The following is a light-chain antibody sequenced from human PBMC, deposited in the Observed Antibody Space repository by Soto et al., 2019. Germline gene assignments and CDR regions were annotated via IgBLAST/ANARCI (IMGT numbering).Light chain of an antibody. CDR1: KNIGVY. Sequence: EIQMTQSPSSLSAYVGDRVTITCRESKNIGVYLNWYPTTXGKAPKXXIHAASRLQSGVLSPFSCSGAGTDCARTISCLQSEDVPTYYCQQYYSSPGTFGQGTKVDIK. CDR2: AAS. CDR3: QQYYSSPGT. J-gene: IGKJ1*01. V-gene: IGKV1-39*01.